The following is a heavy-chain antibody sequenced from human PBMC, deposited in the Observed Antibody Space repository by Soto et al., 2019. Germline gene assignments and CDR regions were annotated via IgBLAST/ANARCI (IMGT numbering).Heavy chain of an antibody. CDR3: AKGLYGSGSYFRARHYYYMDV. CDR2: ISYDGSNK. Sequence: GGSLRLSCAASGFTFSSYGMHWVRQAPGKGLEWVAVISYDGSNKYYADSVKGRFTISRDNSKNTLYLQMNCLRAEATAVYYCAKGLYGSGSYFRARHYYYMDVWGKGTTVTVSS. J-gene: IGHJ6*03. D-gene: IGHD3-10*01. CDR1: GFTFSSYG. V-gene: IGHV3-30*18.